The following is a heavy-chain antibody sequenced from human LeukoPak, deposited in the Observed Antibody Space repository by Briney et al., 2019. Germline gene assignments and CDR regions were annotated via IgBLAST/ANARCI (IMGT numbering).Heavy chain of an antibody. J-gene: IGHJ5*02. CDR1: GDSVSRGY. CDR3: ARDRRSDYDPNWFDP. CDR2: ISNRGST. Sequence: SETLSLTCTVSGDSVSRGYWGWIRQPPGKGLDYIGSISNRGSTYSNPSIKSRVIISIDTSKNQFSLKVNSVTAADTAIYYCARDRRSDYDPNWFDPWGQGTLVIVSS. V-gene: IGHV4-38-2*02. D-gene: IGHD5-12*01.